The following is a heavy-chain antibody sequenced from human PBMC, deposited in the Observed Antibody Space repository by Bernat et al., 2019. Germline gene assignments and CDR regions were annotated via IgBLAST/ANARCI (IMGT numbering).Heavy chain of an antibody. CDR2: ISYDGSNK. D-gene: IGHD2-15*01. J-gene: IGHJ6*03. Sequence: QVQLVESGGGVVQPGRSLRLSCAASGFTFSSYGMHWVRQAPGKGLEWVAVISYDGSNKYYVDSVKGRFTISRDNSKNTLYLQMNSLRAEDTAVYYCAKGAGAATLPYYYYMDVWGKGTTVTVSS. V-gene: IGHV3-30*18. CDR3: AKGAGAATLPYYYYMDV. CDR1: GFTFSSYG.